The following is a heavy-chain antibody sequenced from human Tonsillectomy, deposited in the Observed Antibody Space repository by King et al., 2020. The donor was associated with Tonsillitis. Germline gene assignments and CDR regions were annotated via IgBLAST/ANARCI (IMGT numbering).Heavy chain of an antibody. V-gene: IGHV3-48*01. D-gene: IGHD2-21*02. CDR2: ISKNGRAT. CDR3: ARDSDWAFDY. Sequence: VQLVESGGGFVQPGGSLRLSCAASGFIFSDYTMNWVRQAPGKGPEWISYISKNGRATYYADSVKGRLTISRDNAKNSLYLQMNSLRAEDTAVYYCARDSDWAFDYGGQGALVTASS. CDR1: GFIFSDYT. J-gene: IGHJ4*02.